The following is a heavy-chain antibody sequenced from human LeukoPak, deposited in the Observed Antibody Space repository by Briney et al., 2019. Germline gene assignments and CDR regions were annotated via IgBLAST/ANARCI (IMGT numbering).Heavy chain of an antibody. V-gene: IGHV3-21*01. J-gene: IGHJ4*02. D-gene: IGHD6-19*01. CDR3: ARDRSSGWFPY. Sequence: GGSLRLXCSVSGYTFSSYTMNWVRQAPGKELEWVSSISSSGSYIYYADSVKGRFTISRDNAKNSLYLQMNSLRAEETAVYYCARDRSSGWFPYWGQGTLVTVSS. CDR2: ISSSGSYI. CDR1: GYTFSSYT.